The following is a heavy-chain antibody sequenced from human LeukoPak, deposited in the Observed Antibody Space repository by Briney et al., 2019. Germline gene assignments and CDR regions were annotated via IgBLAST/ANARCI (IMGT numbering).Heavy chain of an antibody. V-gene: IGHV4-4*07. CDR1: GGSISSYY. CDR3: ARQRHYYDSSGYFDY. J-gene: IGHJ4*02. CDR2: IYTSGST. D-gene: IGHD3-22*01. Sequence: SETLSLTCTVSGGSISSYYWSWIRQPAGKGLEWIGRIYTSGSTNYNPSLKSRVTMSVDTSKNQFSLKPSSVTAADTAVYYCARQRHYYDSSGYFDYWGQGTLVTVSS.